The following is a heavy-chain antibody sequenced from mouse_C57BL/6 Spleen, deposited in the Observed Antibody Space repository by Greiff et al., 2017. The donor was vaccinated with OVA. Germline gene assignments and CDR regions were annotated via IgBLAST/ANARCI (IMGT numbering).Heavy chain of an antibody. CDR1: GYAFSSSW. Sequence: VMLVESGPELVKPGASVKISCKASGYAFSSSWMNWVKQRPGKGLEWIGRIYPGDGDTNYNGKFKGKATLTADKSSSTAYMQLSSLTSEDSAVYFCAYGSSPYWYFDVWGTGTTVTVSS. CDR3: AYGSSPYWYFDV. D-gene: IGHD1-1*01. J-gene: IGHJ1*03. CDR2: IYPGDGDT. V-gene: IGHV1-82*01.